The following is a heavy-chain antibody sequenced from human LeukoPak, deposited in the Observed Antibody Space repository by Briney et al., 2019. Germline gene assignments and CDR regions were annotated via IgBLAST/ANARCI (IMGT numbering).Heavy chain of an antibody. Sequence: GVSLTLSCAESRFTFSSFVVRWAPPAPGRGVEGVSGIRGRGSSTSYADSVKGRFPISRDKSKNTLYLQMNSLRVEDTAVYYCAKDLSKTYYYGSEPFDYWGQGTLVTVSS. CDR3: AKDLSKTYYYGSEPFDY. V-gene: IGHV3-23*01. CDR1: RFTFSSFV. CDR2: IRGRGSST. D-gene: IGHD3-10*01. J-gene: IGHJ4*02.